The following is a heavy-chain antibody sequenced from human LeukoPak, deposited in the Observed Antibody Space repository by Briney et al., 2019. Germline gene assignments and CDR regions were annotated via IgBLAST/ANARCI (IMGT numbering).Heavy chain of an antibody. J-gene: IGHJ6*03. CDR2: IYTSGST. Sequence: SETLSLTCTVSGGSISSYYWSWIRQPAGKGLEWIGRIYTSGSTNYNPSLKSRVTMSVDTSKNQFSLKLSSVTAADTAVYYCARHALPLYYDYVWGSYTYYMDVWGKGTTVTVSS. CDR1: GGSISSYY. V-gene: IGHV4-4*07. D-gene: IGHD3-16*01. CDR3: ARHALPLYYDYVWGSYTYYMDV.